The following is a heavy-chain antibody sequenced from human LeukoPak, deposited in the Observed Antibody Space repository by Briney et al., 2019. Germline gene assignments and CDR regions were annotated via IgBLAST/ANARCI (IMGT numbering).Heavy chain of an antibody. J-gene: IGHJ5*02. CDR2: MNPNSGNT. CDR3: ARKGLLGSGKPWFDP. D-gene: IGHD2-15*01. CDR1: GYTFTSYD. V-gene: IGHV1-8*02. Sequence: GASVKVFCKASGYTFTSYDINWVRQASGQGPEWRGWMNPNSGNTAAAQKFQGRVTMTRNTSISTAYMELTGLRSEDTAMYFCARKGLLGSGKPWFDPWGQGTLVTVSS.